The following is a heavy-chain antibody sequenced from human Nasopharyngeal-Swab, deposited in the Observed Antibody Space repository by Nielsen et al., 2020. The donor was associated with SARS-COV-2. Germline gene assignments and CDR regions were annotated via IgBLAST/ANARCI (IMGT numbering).Heavy chain of an antibody. Sequence: GESLKISCAASGFTFSSYAMSWVRQAPGKGLEWVSAISGSGGSTYYADSVKGRFTISRDNSKNTLYLQMNSPRAEDTAVYYCARDRNGFIYYYYGMDVWGQGTTVTVSS. CDR1: GFTFSSYA. J-gene: IGHJ6*02. CDR2: ISGSGGST. CDR3: ARDRNGFIYYYYGMDV. V-gene: IGHV3-23*01. D-gene: IGHD3-3*01.